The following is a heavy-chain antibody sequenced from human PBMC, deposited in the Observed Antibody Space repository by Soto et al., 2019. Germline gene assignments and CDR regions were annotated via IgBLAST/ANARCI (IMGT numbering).Heavy chain of an antibody. CDR3: ARGRIVHVDTAMVSAFDY. D-gene: IGHD5-18*01. J-gene: IGHJ4*02. V-gene: IGHV1-2*04. Sequence: ASVKVSCKASGYTFTGYYMHWVRQAPGQGLEWMGWINPNSGGTNYAQKFQGWVTMTRDTSISTAYMELSRLRSDDTAVYYCARGRIVHVDTAMVSAFDYWGQGTLVTVSS. CDR2: INPNSGGT. CDR1: GYTFTGYY.